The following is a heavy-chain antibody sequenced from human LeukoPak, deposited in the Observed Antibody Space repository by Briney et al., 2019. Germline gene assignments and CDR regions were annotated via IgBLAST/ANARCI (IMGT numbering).Heavy chain of an antibody. D-gene: IGHD3-22*01. Sequence: ASVKVSCKASGYTFTSYGISWVRQAPGQGLEWMGWISAYNGNTNYAQKLQGRVTMTEDTSTDTAYMELSSLRSEDTAVYYCATGRSGYSNYYYGMDVWGQGTTVTVSS. J-gene: IGHJ6*02. CDR3: ATGRSGYSNYYYGMDV. CDR2: ISAYNGNT. CDR1: GYTFTSYG. V-gene: IGHV1-18*01.